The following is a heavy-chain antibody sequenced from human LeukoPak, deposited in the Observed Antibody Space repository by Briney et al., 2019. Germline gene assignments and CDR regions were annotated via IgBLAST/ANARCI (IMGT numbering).Heavy chain of an antibody. D-gene: IGHD6-19*01. CDR2: ISSTSSYI. V-gene: IGHV3-21*01. Sequence: GGSLRLSCAASGFTFSTYSMNWVRQAPGKGLEWVSSISSTSSYIYYADSVKGLFTISRDNAQKSLYLQMNSLRAEDTAVYYCARVGYSSGWCFDYWGEGTLVTVSS. CDR3: ARVGYSSGWCFDY. CDR1: GFTFSTYS. J-gene: IGHJ4*02.